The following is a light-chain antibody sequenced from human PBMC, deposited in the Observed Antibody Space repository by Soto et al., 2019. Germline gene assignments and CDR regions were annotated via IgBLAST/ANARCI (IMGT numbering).Light chain of an antibody. Sequence: QSALTQPASVSGSPGQSITISCTGTSSDVGSYNYVSWYQQYPGKAPKLMIYDVSNRPSGVSYRFSGSKSGNTASLTISGLQAEDEADYYCSSYTTISTHLVFGGGTQLTVL. V-gene: IGLV2-14*01. CDR2: DVS. CDR1: SSDVGSYNY. CDR3: SSYTTISTHLV. J-gene: IGLJ3*02.